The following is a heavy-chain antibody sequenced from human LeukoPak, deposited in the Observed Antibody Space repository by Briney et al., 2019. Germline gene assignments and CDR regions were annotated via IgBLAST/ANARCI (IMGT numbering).Heavy chain of an antibody. Sequence: ASVKVSCTASGYTFTIYYIHWVRQAPGQGLEWMGIINPSGGSTTYAQKFQGRVAMTRDTSTSRVYMEVSSLRSEDTAVYYCARTYSSSDEFDYWGQGTLVTVSS. CDR1: GYTFTIYY. CDR3: ARTYSSSDEFDY. J-gene: IGHJ4*02. D-gene: IGHD6-13*01. CDR2: INPSGGST. V-gene: IGHV1-46*01.